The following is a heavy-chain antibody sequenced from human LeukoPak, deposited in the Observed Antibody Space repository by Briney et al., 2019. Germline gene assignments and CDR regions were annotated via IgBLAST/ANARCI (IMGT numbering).Heavy chain of an antibody. Sequence: PSETLSLTCRVSGASINSGSNYWGWIRQPPGKTLEWIGSIYSSGSTYYNPSLKSRVTISVDTSKNQFSLKLSSVTAADTAVYYCARVGGYSSGWYSHSYYFDYWGQGTLVTVSS. V-gene: IGHV4-39*07. CDR2: IYSSGST. D-gene: IGHD6-19*01. CDR1: GASINSGSNY. J-gene: IGHJ4*02. CDR3: ARVGGYSSGWYSHSYYFDY.